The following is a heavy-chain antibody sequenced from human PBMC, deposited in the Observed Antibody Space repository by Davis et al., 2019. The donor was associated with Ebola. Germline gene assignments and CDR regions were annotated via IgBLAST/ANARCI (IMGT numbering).Heavy chain of an antibody. J-gene: IGHJ3*02. CDR1: GGSFSGYY. D-gene: IGHD3-16*02. CDR2: INHSGST. V-gene: IGHV4-34*01. CDR3: ARGFDDYIWGSYRPGAFDI. Sequence: PSETLSLTCAVYGGSFSGYYWSWIRQPPGKGLEWIGEINHSGSTNYNPSLKSRVTISVDTSKNQFSLKLSSVTAADTAVYYCARGFDDYIWGSYRPGAFDIWGQGTMVTVSS.